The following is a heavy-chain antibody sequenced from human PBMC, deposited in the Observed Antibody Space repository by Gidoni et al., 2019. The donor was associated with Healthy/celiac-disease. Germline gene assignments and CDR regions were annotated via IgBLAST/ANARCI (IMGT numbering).Heavy chain of an antibody. V-gene: IGHV2-70*04. CDR3: ARTSSDSSGHGADYFDY. CDR1: GFSLSTSGMR. CDR2: IDWDDDK. Sequence: QVTLKESGPALVKPTQTLTLTCTFSGFSLSTSGMRVSWIRQPPGTALEWLARIDWDDDKFYSTSLKTRLTISKDTSKNQVVLTMTNMDPVDTATYYCARTSSDSSGHGADYFDYWGQGTLVTVSS. D-gene: IGHD3-22*01. J-gene: IGHJ4*02.